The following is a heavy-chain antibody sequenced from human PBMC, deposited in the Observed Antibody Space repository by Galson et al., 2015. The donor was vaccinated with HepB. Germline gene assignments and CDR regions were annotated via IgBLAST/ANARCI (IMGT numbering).Heavy chain of an antibody. D-gene: IGHD3-22*01. V-gene: IGHV5-51*01. CDR1: GYSFTSYR. Sequence: QSGAEVKKPGESLKISCKGSGYSFTSYRIGWVRQMPGKGLEWMGIIYPGDSDTRYSPSFQGQVTISADKSISTAYLQWSSLKASDTAMYYCARRGYYDSSGYSIPKHYYYYYGMDVWGQGTTVTVSS. J-gene: IGHJ6*02. CDR3: ARRGYYDSSGYSIPKHYYYYYGMDV. CDR2: IYPGDSDT.